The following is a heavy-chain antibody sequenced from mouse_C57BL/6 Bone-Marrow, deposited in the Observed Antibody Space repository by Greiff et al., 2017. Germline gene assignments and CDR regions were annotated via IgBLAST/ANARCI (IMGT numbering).Heavy chain of an antibody. CDR3: AIEVATKTPDY. CDR1: GYTFTSYG. J-gene: IGHJ2*01. D-gene: IGHD1-1*02. CDR2: IYPRSGNT. Sequence: QVQLKQSGAELARPGASVKLSCKASGYTFTSYGISWVKQRTGQGLEWIGEIYPRSGNTYYNEKFKGKATLTADKSSSTSYMELRSLTSEDSAVYFCAIEVATKTPDYWGQGTTLTVSS. V-gene: IGHV1-81*01.